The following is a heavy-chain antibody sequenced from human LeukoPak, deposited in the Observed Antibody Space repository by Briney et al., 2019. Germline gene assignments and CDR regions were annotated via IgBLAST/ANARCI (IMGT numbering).Heavy chain of an antibody. D-gene: IGHD3-22*01. CDR3: ARDGYYYDSSGYPGAFDI. J-gene: IGHJ3*02. Sequence: GGSLRLSCAASGFTVSSNYMSWVHQAPGKGLEWVSVIYSGGSTYYADSVKGRFTISRDNSKNTLYLQMNSLRAEDTAVYYCARDGYYYDSSGYPGAFDIWGQGTMVTVSS. CDR1: GFTVSSNY. CDR2: IYSGGST. V-gene: IGHV3-53*01.